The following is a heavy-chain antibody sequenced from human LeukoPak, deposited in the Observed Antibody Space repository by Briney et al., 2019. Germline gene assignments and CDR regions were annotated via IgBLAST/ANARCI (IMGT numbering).Heavy chain of an antibody. CDR1: GFTFSSYG. CDR2: ISYDGSNK. Sequence: PGGSLRLSCAASGFTFSSYGMHWVRQAPGKGLEWVAVISYDGSNKYYADSVKGRFTISRDNSKNTLYLQMNSLRAEDTAVYYCAIVGGGYSYGYYFDYWGQGTLVTVSS. D-gene: IGHD5-18*01. CDR3: AIVGGGYSYGYYFDY. J-gene: IGHJ4*02. V-gene: IGHV3-30*03.